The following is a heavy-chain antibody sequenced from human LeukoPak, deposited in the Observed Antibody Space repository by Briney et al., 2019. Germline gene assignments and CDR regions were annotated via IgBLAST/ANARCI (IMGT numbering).Heavy chain of an antibody. J-gene: IGHJ3*02. D-gene: IGHD6-13*01. CDR3: ARVSSWSNDAFDI. CDR1: GGSIRSSYYY. CDR2: IYYSGST. V-gene: IGHV4-61*05. Sequence: SETLSLTCTVSGGSIRSSYYYWGWIRQPPGKGLEWIGYIYYSGSTNYNPSLKSRVTISVDTSKNQFSLKLSSVTAADTAVYYCARVSSWSNDAFDIWGQGTMVTVSS.